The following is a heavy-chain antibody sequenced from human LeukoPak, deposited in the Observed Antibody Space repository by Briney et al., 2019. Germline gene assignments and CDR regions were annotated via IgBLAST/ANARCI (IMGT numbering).Heavy chain of an antibody. CDR2: IYHSGST. J-gene: IGHJ4*02. CDR3: AAGSGSYYWGENY. CDR1: GGSISSGGYY. V-gene: IGHV4-30-2*01. D-gene: IGHD1-26*01. Sequence: PSETLSLTCTVSGGSISSGGYYWSWIRQPPGKGLEWIGYIYHSGSTYYNPSLKSRVTISVDRSKNQFSLKLSSVTAADTAVYYCAAGSGSYYWGENYWGQGTLVTVSS.